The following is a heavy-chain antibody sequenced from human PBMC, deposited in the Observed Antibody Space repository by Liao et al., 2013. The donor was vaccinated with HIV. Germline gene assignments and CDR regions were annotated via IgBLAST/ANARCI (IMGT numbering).Heavy chain of an antibody. CDR3: ARDLSYASTSYWYFDL. J-gene: IGHJ2*01. V-gene: IGHV4-30-4*08. Sequence: QVQLQESGPGLVKPSQTLSLTCSVSGGYISSGSYYWSWIRQPPGKGLEWIGEINHSGSTNYNPSLKSRVTISIDTSKNQFSLELTSVTAADTAIYYCARDLSYASTSYWYFDLWGRGTLVTVSS. CDR2: INHSGST. D-gene: IGHD1-26*01. CDR1: GGYISSGSYY.